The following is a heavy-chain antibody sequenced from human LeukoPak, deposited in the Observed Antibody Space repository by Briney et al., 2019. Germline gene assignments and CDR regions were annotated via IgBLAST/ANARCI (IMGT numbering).Heavy chain of an antibody. D-gene: IGHD3-10*01. CDR2: IYYSGST. J-gene: IGHJ5*02. Sequence: PSETLSLTCTVSGGSISSYYWSWIRQPPGKGLEWIGYIYYSGSTNYNPSLKSRVTISADTSKNQFSLKLSSVTAADTAVYYCARTTMVRGVIGWFDPWGQGTLVNVSS. CDR1: GGSISSYY. CDR3: ARTTMVRGVIGWFDP. V-gene: IGHV4-59*01.